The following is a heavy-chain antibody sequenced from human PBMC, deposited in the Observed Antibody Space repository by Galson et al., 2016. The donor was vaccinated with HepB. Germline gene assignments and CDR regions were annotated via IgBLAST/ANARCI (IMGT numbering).Heavy chain of an antibody. CDR3: ARSACSGGACYSFWYFDI. J-gene: IGHJ2*01. D-gene: IGHD2-15*01. V-gene: IGHV5-51*01. CDR2: IYPGDSDT. Sequence: QSGAEVTKPGESLKISCKGSGYSFTNYWIGWVRQMPGKGLEWMGIIYPGDSDTRYSPSFQGQVTISADKSTNTAHLQWSSLKASDTATYYCARSACSGGACYSFWYFDIWGRGTPVTVSS. CDR1: GYSFTNYW.